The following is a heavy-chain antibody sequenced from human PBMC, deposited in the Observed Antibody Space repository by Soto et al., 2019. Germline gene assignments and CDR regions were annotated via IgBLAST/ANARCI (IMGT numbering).Heavy chain of an antibody. CDR2: IDPSDSYT. Sequence: GESLKISCKGSGYSFTSYWISWVRQMPGKGLEWMGRIDPSDSYTNYSPSFQGHVTISADKSISTAYLQWSSLKASDTAMYYCAIQEVVVPAAMSDYYYGMDVWGQGTMGTVSS. D-gene: IGHD2-2*01. V-gene: IGHV5-10-1*01. CDR1: GYSFTSYW. J-gene: IGHJ6*02. CDR3: AIQEVVVPAAMSDYYYGMDV.